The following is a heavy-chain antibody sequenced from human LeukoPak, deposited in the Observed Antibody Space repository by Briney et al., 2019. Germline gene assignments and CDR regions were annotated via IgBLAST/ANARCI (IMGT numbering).Heavy chain of an antibody. CDR3: AKVLRFLEWPLDY. Sequence: GGSLRLSCAASGFTFSSYAMSWVRQAPGKGLEWVSAISGSGGSTYYADSVKGRFTISRDNSKNTLYLQMSSLRAEDTAVYYCAKVLRFLEWPLDYWGQGTLVTVSS. D-gene: IGHD3-3*01. CDR1: GFTFSSYA. V-gene: IGHV3-23*01. J-gene: IGHJ4*02. CDR2: ISGSGGST.